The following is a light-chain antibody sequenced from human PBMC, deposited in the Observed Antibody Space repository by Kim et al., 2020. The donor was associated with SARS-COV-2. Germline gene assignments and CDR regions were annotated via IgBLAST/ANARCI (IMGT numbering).Light chain of an antibody. Sequence: ASVGDRVTITCRASQSINTWLAWYQQKAGKAPKLLIYDASNLQSGVPSRFSGSGSGTEFTLTISSLQPEDFATYYCQQDYSFLFTFGPGTKVDIK. CDR2: DAS. J-gene: IGKJ3*01. CDR3: QQDYSFLFT. V-gene: IGKV1-12*02. CDR1: QSINTW.